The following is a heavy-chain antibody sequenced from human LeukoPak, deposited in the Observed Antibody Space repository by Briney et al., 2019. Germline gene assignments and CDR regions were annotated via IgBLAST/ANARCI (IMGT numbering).Heavy chain of an antibody. CDR2: INSDGSST. CDR1: GFTFSSYW. D-gene: IGHD6-19*01. V-gene: IGHV3-74*01. Sequence: PGGSLRLSCAASGFTFSSYWMHWVRQAPGKGLVWVSRINSDGSSTSYADSVKGRFTISRDNAKNTLYLQMNSLGAEDTAVYYCARGYSSGWSDAFDIWGQGTMVTVSS. J-gene: IGHJ3*02. CDR3: ARGYSSGWSDAFDI.